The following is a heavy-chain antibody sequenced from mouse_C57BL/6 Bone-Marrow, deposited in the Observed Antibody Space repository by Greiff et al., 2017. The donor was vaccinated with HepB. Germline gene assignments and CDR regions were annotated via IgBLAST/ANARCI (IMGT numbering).Heavy chain of an antibody. J-gene: IGHJ2*01. D-gene: IGHD1-1*01. CDR3: GHATVVATVDY. CDR2: IDHANGKT. Sequence: EVKLVEPVAELVRPGASVKLSCTASGFNIKNTYMHWVKQRPEQGLEWIGRIDHANGKTKYAPKFQGKATITADTSSNTAYLQLSSLTSEDTAIYYCGHATVVATVDYWGQGTTLTVSS. CDR1: GFNIKNTY. V-gene: IGHV14-3*01.